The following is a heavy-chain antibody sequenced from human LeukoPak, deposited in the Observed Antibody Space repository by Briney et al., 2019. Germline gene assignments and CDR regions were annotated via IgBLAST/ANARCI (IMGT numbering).Heavy chain of an antibody. J-gene: IGHJ6*03. CDR1: GYSFTNTW. CDR3: ARVGYSSYGMDV. CDR2: IFPADSDT. D-gene: IGHD3-22*01. Sequence: GESLKISCKGTGYSFTNTWIAWVRQMPGKGLEWMGSIFPADSDTRNSPSFRGQVTISADKSTSTAYLRWSSLKASDTAIYYCARVGYSSYGMDVWGKGTTVTVSS. V-gene: IGHV5-51*01.